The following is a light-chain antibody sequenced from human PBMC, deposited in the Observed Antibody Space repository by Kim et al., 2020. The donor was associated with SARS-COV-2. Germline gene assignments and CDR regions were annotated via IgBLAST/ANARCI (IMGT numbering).Light chain of an antibody. J-gene: IGLJ2*01. CDR2: AVS. Sequence: QSITISCPGTKSDVGGYNFVSWYQQHPGKAPKLMIYAVSNRPSGVSNRYSGSKSGNTASLTISGLQAEDEADYYCSSYTGGTTLVVFGGGTQLTVL. CDR3: SSYTGGTTLVV. V-gene: IGLV2-14*03. CDR1: KSDVGGYNF.